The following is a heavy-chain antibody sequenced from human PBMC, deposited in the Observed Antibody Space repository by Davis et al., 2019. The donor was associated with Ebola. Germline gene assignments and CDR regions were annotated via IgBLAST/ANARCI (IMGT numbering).Heavy chain of an antibody. J-gene: IGHJ6*02. CDR1: GGSISSYY. CDR2: IHDSGNT. V-gene: IGHV4-59*01. CDR3: ARAGGIVVVPAAIKSYYGMDV. Sequence: SETLSLTCNVSGGSISSYYWSWIRQAPGKGLEWIAYIHDSGNTKYNPSLRSRLIISVDRSKNQFSLKLNSVTAADTAMYYCARAGGIVVVPAAIKSYYGMDVWGQGTTVTVSS. D-gene: IGHD2-2*02.